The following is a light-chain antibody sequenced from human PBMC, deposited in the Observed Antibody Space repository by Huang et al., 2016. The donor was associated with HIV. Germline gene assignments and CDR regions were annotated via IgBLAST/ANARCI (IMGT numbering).Light chain of an antibody. V-gene: IGKV2-28*01. CDR3: MQALQAPPYT. CDR2: LGS. J-gene: IGKJ2*01. CDR1: QSLLHSNGYNY. Sequence: DIVMTQSPLSLPVTPGEPASISCRSSQSLLHSNGYNYLDWYLQKPGQSPQLLIYLGSNRASWVPDRCSGRGAGTDVTLKISRVEAEDVGVYYCMQALQAPPYTFGQGTKLEIK.